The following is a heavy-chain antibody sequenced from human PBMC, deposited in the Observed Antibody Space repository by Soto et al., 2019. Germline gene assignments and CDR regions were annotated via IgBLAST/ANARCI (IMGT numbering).Heavy chain of an antibody. Sequence: AAVKVSCKASGYTFTSYAMHWVRQAPGQRLEWMGWINAGNGNTKYSQKFQGRVTITRDTSASTAYMELSSLRSEDTAVYYCARGYPRIAATGPQSRFDPWGQGTLVTGSS. V-gene: IGHV1-3*01. CDR3: ARGYPRIAATGPQSRFDP. D-gene: IGHD6-13*01. J-gene: IGHJ5*01. CDR1: GYTFTSYA. CDR2: INAGNGNT.